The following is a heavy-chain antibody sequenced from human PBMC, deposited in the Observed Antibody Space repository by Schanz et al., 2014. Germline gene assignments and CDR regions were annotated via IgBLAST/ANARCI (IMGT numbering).Heavy chain of an antibody. D-gene: IGHD6-13*01. V-gene: IGHV1-18*01. CDR3: ASSGAGYSSSWDFDY. CDR1: GYTFTDYG. Sequence: QVQLVQSGAEVKKPGASVKVSCKASGYTFTDYGVIWVRQAPGQGLEWMGWISTSNGNTNYIQKLQGRVTMTTDTSTSTAYMELRSLRSDDTAVHYCASSGAGYSSSWDFDYWGQGTLVTVSS. CDR2: ISTSNGNT. J-gene: IGHJ4*02.